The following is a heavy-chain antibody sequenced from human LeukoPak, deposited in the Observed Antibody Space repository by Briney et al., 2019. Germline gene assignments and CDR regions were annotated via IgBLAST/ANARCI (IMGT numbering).Heavy chain of an antibody. V-gene: IGHV4-59*08. CDR3: ARLPAY. CDR1: GGSISSYY. CDR2: IYYSGST. Sequence: SETLSLTCTVSGGSISSYYWSWIRQPPGKGLEWIGYIYYSGSTNYNPSLKSRVTISVDTSKNQFSLKLSSVTAADTAVYYCARLPAYWGQGTLVTVSS. J-gene: IGHJ4*02.